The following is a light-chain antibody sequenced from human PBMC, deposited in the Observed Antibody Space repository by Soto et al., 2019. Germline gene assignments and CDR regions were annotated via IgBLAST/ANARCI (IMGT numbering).Light chain of an antibody. CDR1: QSVTYN. CDR2: GAS. Sequence: EPMLTQSPATLSASPVERVTLSCRATQSVTYNLAWYQQKPGQAPRLLIYGASTRPTGIPARFSGRGSGTEFTLTITSLQSEDFAVYYCQQYNDWLWTFGQGTKVDIK. V-gene: IGKV3-15*01. J-gene: IGKJ1*01. CDR3: QQYNDWLWT.